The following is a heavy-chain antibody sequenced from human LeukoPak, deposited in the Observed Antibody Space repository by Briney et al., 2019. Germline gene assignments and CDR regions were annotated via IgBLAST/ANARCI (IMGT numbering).Heavy chain of an antibody. CDR3: ARVKSGFLEWLSPLDY. D-gene: IGHD3-3*01. Sequence: ASVKVSCKASEYTFTGYYIHWVRQAPGQGLEWMGWIDPNTGDSNYVQKFQGRVTMTRDTSISTAYMELSRLRSDDTAVYYCARVKSGFLEWLSPLDYWGQGTLVTVSS. V-gene: IGHV1-2*02. CDR2: IDPNTGDS. CDR1: EYTFTGYY. J-gene: IGHJ4*02.